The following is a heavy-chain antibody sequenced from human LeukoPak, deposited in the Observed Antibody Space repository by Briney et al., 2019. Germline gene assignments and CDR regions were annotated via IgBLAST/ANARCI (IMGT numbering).Heavy chain of an antibody. V-gene: IGHV4-4*09. CDR1: GGSISSYY. D-gene: IGHD6-19*01. CDR3: ARVSGWFSPDS. Sequence: SETLSLTCTVSGGSISSYYWSWIRQPPGKGLEWIGYIYTSGSTNYNPSLKSRVTISVDTSKNQFSLKLSSVTAADTAVYYCARVSGWFSPDSWGQGTLVTVSS. CDR2: IYTSGST. J-gene: IGHJ4*02.